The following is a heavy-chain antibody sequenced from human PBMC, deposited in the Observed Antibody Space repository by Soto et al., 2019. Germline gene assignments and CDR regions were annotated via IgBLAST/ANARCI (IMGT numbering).Heavy chain of an antibody. J-gene: IGHJ5*02. V-gene: IGHV4-59*01. CDR2: IYYSGST. CDR3: ARVRLTMVRGVIINPFDP. D-gene: IGHD3-10*01. Sequence: SETLSLTCTVSGGSISSYYWSWIRQPPGKGLEWIGYIYYSGSTNYNPSLKSRVTISVDTSKNQFSLKLSSVTAADTAVYYCARVRLTMVRGVIINPFDPWGQGTLVTVSS. CDR1: GGSISSYY.